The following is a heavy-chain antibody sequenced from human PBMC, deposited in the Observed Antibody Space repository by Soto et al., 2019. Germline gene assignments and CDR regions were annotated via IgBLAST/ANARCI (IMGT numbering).Heavy chain of an antibody. Sequence: EVQLVESGGGLVQPGGSLRLSCVASGFTVSSAYMSWVRQAPGRGLEWVSIIFSDGRTFYVDSVKDRFTISRDNSKLYLQMNSLRAEDTAVYYCARAPFSSGSNLYFDLWGRGTLVSVSS. D-gene: IGHD6-19*01. CDR2: IFSDGRT. J-gene: IGHJ2*01. V-gene: IGHV3-66*01. CDR1: GFTVSSAY. CDR3: ARAPFSSGSNLYFDL.